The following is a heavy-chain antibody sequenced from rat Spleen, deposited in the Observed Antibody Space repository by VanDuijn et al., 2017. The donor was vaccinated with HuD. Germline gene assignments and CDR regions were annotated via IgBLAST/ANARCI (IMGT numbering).Heavy chain of an antibody. CDR3: ARQGYLRDWYFDF. CDR2: ITDTGGST. D-gene: IGHD1-11*01. CDR1: GFTFNNYW. J-gene: IGHJ1*01. Sequence: EVQLVESGGGLVQPGRSLKLSCVASGFTFNNYWMTWIRQAPGKGLEWIASITDTGGSTYYADSVKGRFTISRDNGKSVLYLQMDSLRSEDTATYYCARQGYLRDWYFDFWGPGTMVTVSS. V-gene: IGHV5-31*01.